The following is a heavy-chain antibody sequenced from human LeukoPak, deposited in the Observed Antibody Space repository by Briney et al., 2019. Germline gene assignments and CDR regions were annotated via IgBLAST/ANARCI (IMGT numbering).Heavy chain of an antibody. CDR3: AKDQSPEYYDTSGFGGYWFDP. CDR1: GFTFSSHA. D-gene: IGHD3-22*01. J-gene: IGHJ5*02. CDR2: VYSSGEKT. V-gene: IGHV3-23*01. Sequence: PGGGLRLSCAGPGFTFSSHAMSWGRPAPGKGLEWVSAVYSSGEKTYYADYVKDRFTISRDNSQNTLSLQMYRQRDDDTAVYYCAKDQSPEYYDTSGFGGYWFDPWGQGTPVTVSS.